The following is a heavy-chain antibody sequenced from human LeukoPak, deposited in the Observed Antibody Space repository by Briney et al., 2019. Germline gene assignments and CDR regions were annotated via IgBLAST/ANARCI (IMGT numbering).Heavy chain of an antibody. CDR1: GFTFSSYG. D-gene: IGHD1-1*01. J-gene: IGHJ5*02. CDR3: ARELNGAFDP. V-gene: IGHV3-30*03. CDR2: ISYDGSNK. Sequence: GGSLRLSCAASGFTFSSYGMHWVRQAPGKGLEWVAIISYDGSNKYYADSVKGRFTISRDNSKNTLYLQMNSLRAEDTAVYYCARELNGAFDPWGQGTLVTVSS.